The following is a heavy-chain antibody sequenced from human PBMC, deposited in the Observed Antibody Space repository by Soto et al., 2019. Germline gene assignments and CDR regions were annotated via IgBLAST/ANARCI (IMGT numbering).Heavy chain of an antibody. CDR2: INPSGGST. CDR1: GYTFTSYY. J-gene: IGHJ6*02. Sequence: QVQLVQSGAEVKKPGASVKVSCKASGYTFTSYYMHWVRQAPGQGLEWMGIINPSGGSTSYAQKFQGRVTMTRGTSTSTVYMELSSLRSEDTAVYYCARDRRSTTDYYYGMDVWGQGTTVTVSS. V-gene: IGHV1-46*01. CDR3: ARDRRSTTDYYYGMDV. D-gene: IGHD4-17*01.